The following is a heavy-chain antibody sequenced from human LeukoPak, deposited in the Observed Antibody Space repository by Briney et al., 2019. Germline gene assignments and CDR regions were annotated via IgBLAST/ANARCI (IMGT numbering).Heavy chain of an antibody. J-gene: IGHJ4*02. CDR2: IKSGGRT. CDR3: TTAPEGGY. Sequence: GSLRLSCAASGFTFSDAWMNWVRQAPGKGLEWVGRIKSGGRTDYAAPVKGRFTISRDDSKNTVYLQMNSLKTDDTAVYYCTTAPEGGYWGQGTLVTVSS. CDR1: GFTFSDAW. D-gene: IGHD2-15*01. V-gene: IGHV3-15*01.